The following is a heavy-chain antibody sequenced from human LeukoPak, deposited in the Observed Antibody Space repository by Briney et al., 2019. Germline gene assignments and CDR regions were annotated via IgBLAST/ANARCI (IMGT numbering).Heavy chain of an antibody. CDR2: INHSGST. D-gene: IGHD3-16*02. Sequence: SETLSLTCAVYGGSFSGYYWSWIRQPPGKGLEWIGEINHSGSTNYNPSLKSRVTISVDTSKNQFSLKLSSVTAADTAVYYCARERDYVWGSYRFFDYWGQGALVTVSS. V-gene: IGHV4-34*01. J-gene: IGHJ4*02. CDR3: ARERDYVWGSYRFFDY. CDR1: GGSFSGYY.